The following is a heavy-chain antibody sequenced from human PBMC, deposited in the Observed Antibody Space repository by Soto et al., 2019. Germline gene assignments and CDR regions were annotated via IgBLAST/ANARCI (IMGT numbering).Heavy chain of an antibody. CDR2: ISYDGSNK. D-gene: IGHD1-26*01. V-gene: IGHV3-30*18. Sequence: GGSLRLSCAASGFTFSSYGMHWVRQAPGKGLEWVAVISYDGSNKYYADSVKGRFTISRDNSKNTLYLQMNSLRAEDTAVYYCAKSPSGSHIDYWGQGTLVTVSS. CDR1: GFTFSSYG. CDR3: AKSPSGSHIDY. J-gene: IGHJ4*02.